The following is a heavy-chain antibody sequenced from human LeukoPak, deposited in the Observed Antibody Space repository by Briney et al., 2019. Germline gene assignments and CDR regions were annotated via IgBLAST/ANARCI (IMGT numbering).Heavy chain of an antibody. Sequence: PGGSLRLSCAASGFTFSNYGMSWVRQAPGKGLEWVSAISGSGGSTYYADSVKGRFTVSRDKSKNTLYLQMNSLRADDTAVYYCAKYVTGYYFDYWGQGTLVTVSS. CDR3: AKYVTGYYFDY. D-gene: IGHD3-9*01. J-gene: IGHJ4*02. V-gene: IGHV3-23*01. CDR1: GFTFSNYG. CDR2: ISGSGGST.